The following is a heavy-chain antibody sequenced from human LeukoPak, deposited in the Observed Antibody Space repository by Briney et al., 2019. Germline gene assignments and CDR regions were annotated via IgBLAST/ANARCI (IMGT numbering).Heavy chain of an antibody. CDR3: ARDPPYHTGLDY. Sequence: PGGSLRLSCAASGFTFSSYAMSWVRQAPGKGLEWVSAISGSGGSTYYADSVKGRITISRDNAKNSLYLQMNSLRAEDTAVYYCARDPPYHTGLDYWGLGILVTVSS. CDR2: ISGSGGST. V-gene: IGHV3-23*01. CDR1: GFTFSSYA. J-gene: IGHJ4*02. D-gene: IGHD2-2*01.